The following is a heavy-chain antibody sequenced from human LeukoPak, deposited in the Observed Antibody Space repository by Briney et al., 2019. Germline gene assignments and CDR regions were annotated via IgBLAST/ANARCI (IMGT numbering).Heavy chain of an antibody. CDR2: ISFDGSNE. Sequence: PGGSLRLSCAASGFSFNNYGIHWVRQAPGKGLEWVSLISFDGSNEYYADSVRGRFTISRDKSKSMVYLQTNSLSDEDTAVYYCAKAIRGYCNNGICSRVYRYYAMDVWGEGTTVTVSS. D-gene: IGHD2-8*01. J-gene: IGHJ6*04. V-gene: IGHV3-30*18. CDR1: GFSFNNYG. CDR3: AKAIRGYCNNGICSRVYRYYAMDV.